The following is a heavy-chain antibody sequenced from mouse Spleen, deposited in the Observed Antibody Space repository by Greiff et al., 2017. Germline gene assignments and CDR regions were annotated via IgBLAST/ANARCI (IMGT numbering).Heavy chain of an antibody. CDR3: ARWGDGGFAY. CDR2: IDPSDSYT. CDR1: GYTFTSYW. D-gene: IGHD1-2*01. Sequence: QVQLQQPGAELVKPGASVKLSCKASGYTFTSYWMHWVKQRPGQGLEWIGEIDPSDSYTNYNQKFKGKATLTVDKSSSTAYMQLSSLTSEDSAVYYCARWGDGGFAYWGQGTLVTVSA. J-gene: IGHJ3*01. V-gene: IGHV1-69*02.